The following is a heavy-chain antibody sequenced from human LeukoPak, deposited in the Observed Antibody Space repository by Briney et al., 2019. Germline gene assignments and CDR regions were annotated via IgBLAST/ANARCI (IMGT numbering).Heavy chain of an antibody. V-gene: IGHV3-48*03. Sequence: GGSLRLPCAASGFTFSSYEMNWVRQAPGKGLEWVSYISSSGSTIYYAGSVKGRFTISRDNAKNSLYLQMNSLRAEDTAVYYCARDPSGSYFDYWGQGTLVTVSS. J-gene: IGHJ4*02. CDR3: ARDPSGSYFDY. CDR1: GFTFSSYE. CDR2: ISSSGSTI. D-gene: IGHD1-26*01.